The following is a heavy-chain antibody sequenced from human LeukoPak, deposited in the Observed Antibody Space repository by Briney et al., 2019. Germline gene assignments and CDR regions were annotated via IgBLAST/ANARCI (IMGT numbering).Heavy chain of an antibody. V-gene: IGHV5-51*03. J-gene: IGHJ6*02. Sequence: GASLKISCKGSGYSFTSYWIGWGRQMPGKGLEWMGIIYPGDSDTRYSPSFQGQVTISADKSISPAYLQWSSLKASDTAMYYCARDSGSYWEDYYYGMDVWGQGTTVTVSS. CDR2: IYPGDSDT. CDR1: GYSFTSYW. D-gene: IGHD1-26*01. CDR3: ARDSGSYWEDYYYGMDV.